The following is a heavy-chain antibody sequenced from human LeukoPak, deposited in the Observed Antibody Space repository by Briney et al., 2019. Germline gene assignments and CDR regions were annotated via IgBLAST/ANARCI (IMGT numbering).Heavy chain of an antibody. V-gene: IGHV1-69*05. D-gene: IGHD6-13*01. CDR1: GGTFSSYA. Sequence: SVKVSCKASGGTFSSYAISWVRQAPGQGIEWMGGIIPIFGTANYAQKFQGRVTITTDESTSTAYMELSSLRSEDTAVYYCARDKRGSSSWYLYYWGQGTLVTVSS. CDR2: IIPIFGTA. CDR3: ARDKRGSSSWYLYY. J-gene: IGHJ4*02.